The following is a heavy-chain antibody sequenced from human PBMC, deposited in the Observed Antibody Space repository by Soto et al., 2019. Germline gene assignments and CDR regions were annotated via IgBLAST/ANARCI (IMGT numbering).Heavy chain of an antibody. D-gene: IGHD6-6*01. CDR2: ISAHNGNT. CDR1: GYTFTSYG. CDR3: ARGRDGDY. J-gene: IGHJ4*02. Sequence: QVHLVQSGAEVKKPGASVKVSCKASGYTFTSYGSTWVRQAPGQGLEWMGWISAHNGNTDYAQKLQGRVIVTRDTSTSTAYMELRSLISDVTAVYYCARGRDGDYWGQGALVTVSS. V-gene: IGHV1-18*01.